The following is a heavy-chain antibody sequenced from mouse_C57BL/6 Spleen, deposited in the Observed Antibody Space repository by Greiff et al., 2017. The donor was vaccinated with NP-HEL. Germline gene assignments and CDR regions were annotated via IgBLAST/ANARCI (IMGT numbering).Heavy chain of an antibody. CDR3: ARWGDVDY. J-gene: IGHJ2*01. Sequence: VQLQQSGAELARPGASVKMSCKASGYTFTSYTMHWVKQRLGQGLEWIGYINPTSGYTKYNQKFKDKATLTADKSSSTSYMQLSSLTSEGSAVYYCARWGDVDYWGQGTTLTVSS. V-gene: IGHV1-4*01. CDR2: INPTSGYT. CDR1: GYTFTSYT.